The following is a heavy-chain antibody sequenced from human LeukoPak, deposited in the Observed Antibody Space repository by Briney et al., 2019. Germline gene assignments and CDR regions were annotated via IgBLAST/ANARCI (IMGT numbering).Heavy chain of an antibody. CDR3: ARVRWSTVTSPTR. V-gene: IGHV3-7*01. CDR1: GFTFSSYW. D-gene: IGHD4-17*01. J-gene: IGHJ4*02. CDR2: IKQDGSEK. Sequence: GGSLRLSCAASGFTFSSYWMSWVRQAPGKGLEWVANIKQDGSEKYYVDSVKGRFTISRDNAKNSLYLQMNSLRAEDTAVYYCARVRWSTVTSPTRWGQGTLVTVSS.